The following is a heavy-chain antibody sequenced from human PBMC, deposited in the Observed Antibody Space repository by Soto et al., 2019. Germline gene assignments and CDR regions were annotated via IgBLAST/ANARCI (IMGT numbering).Heavy chain of an antibody. CDR1: GGSFSGYY. V-gene: IGHV4-34*01. Sequence: ASETLSLTCAVYGGSFSGYYWSWIRQPPGKGLEWIGEINHSGSTNYNPSLKSRVTISVDTSKNQFSLKLSSVTAADTAVYYCARGLYGDSNYWGQGTLVTVSS. J-gene: IGHJ4*02. CDR3: ARGLYGDSNY. CDR2: INHSGST. D-gene: IGHD4-17*01.